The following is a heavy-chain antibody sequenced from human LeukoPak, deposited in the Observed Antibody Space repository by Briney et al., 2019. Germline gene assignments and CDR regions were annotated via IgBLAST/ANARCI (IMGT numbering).Heavy chain of an antibody. CDR3: ARDEVAGTHYFDY. Sequence: ASGKVSCKASGYTFTSHYMHWVRQAPGQGLEWMGLFNPGGSSTNYAQKFQGRVFVTGDTSTGTVYMELSSLRPEDAAVYYCARDEVAGTHYFDYWGQGTVVTSST. V-gene: IGHV1-46*01. CDR2: FNPGGSST. CDR1: GYTFTSHY. D-gene: IGHD3-10*01. J-gene: IGHJ4*02.